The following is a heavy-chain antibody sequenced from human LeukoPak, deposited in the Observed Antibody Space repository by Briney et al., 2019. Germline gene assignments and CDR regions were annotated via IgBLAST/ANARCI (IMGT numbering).Heavy chain of an antibody. CDR3: ARRVAVAAEDY. V-gene: IGHV4-34*01. CDR1: GGSISSYY. CDR2: INHSGST. Sequence: PSETLSLTCTVSGGSISSYYWSWIRQPPGKGLEWIGEINHSGSTNYNPPLKSRVTISVDTSKNQFSLKLSSVTAADTAVYYCARRVAVAAEDYWGQGTLVTVSS. D-gene: IGHD6-19*01. J-gene: IGHJ4*02.